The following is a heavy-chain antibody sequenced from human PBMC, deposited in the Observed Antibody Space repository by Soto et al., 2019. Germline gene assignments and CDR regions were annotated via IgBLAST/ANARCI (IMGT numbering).Heavy chain of an antibody. V-gene: IGHV1-69*13. CDR3: ARFREKYYYYYGMDV. J-gene: IGHJ6*02. CDR2: IIPIFGTA. Sequence: GASVKVSCKASGGTFSSYAISWVRQAPGQGLEWMGGIIPIFGTANYAQKFQGRVTITADESTSTAYMELSSLRSEDTAVYYCARFREKYYYYYGMDVWGQGTTVTGS. CDR1: GGTFSSYA.